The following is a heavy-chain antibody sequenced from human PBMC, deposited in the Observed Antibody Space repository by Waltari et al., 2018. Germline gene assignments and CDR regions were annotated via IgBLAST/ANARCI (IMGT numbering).Heavy chain of an antibody. V-gene: IGHV5-51*03. D-gene: IGHD4-4*01. Sequence: EVRLVQSGTEVKRPGESLTISCKASGYTFEVYWIAWVRQMPGKGLEGVGIIYPGDSDTVYSPSCQGQVTISADKSITTAYLQWSSLKASDTAIYYCTTVNVLDDFVYYGMQLWGQGTTVTVSS. CDR2: IYPGDSDT. J-gene: IGHJ6*02. CDR3: TTVNVLDDFVYYGMQL. CDR1: GYTFEVYW.